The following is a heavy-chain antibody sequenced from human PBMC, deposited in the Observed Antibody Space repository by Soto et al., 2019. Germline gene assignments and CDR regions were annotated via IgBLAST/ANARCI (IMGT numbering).Heavy chain of an antibody. D-gene: IGHD2-15*01. CDR1: GGSISNGDLY. CDR2: IYYGGRT. J-gene: IGHJ4*02. V-gene: IGHV4-30-4*01. Sequence: QVQLQESGPGLVKPSQTLSLTCNVFGGSISNGDLYWSWIRQPPGKGLEWIGYIYYGGRTYYNPSLKSRVTISVDRSSHGFSLELNSVTAADTAVYYCVSVNLVGAAYSFDYWGQGTLVTVSS. CDR3: VSVNLVGAAYSFDY.